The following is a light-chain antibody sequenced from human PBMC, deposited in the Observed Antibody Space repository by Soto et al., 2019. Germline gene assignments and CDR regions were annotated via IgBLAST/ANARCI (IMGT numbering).Light chain of an antibody. CDR2: GAS. Sequence: EIVLTQSPGTLSLSPGERATLSCRASQSVSSSYLAWYQQKPGQAPRLLIHGASSRATGIPDRFSGSGSGTDFTLTISRLEADDFAVYYCQQHGSSPWTFGQGTKVEIK. CDR1: QSVSSSY. CDR3: QQHGSSPWT. J-gene: IGKJ1*01. V-gene: IGKV3-20*01.